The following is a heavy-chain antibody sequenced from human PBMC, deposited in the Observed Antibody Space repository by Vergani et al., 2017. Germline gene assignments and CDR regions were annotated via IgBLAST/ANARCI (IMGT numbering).Heavy chain of an antibody. Sequence: VQLVESGGGLVKPGRSLRLSCAASGFTFSSYSMNWVRQAPGKGLEWVSSISSSSSYIYYADSVKGRFTISRDNAKNSLYLQMNSLRAEDTAVYYCARGEAALPSRVLDYWGQGTLVTVSS. J-gene: IGHJ4*02. CDR1: GFTFSSYS. CDR3: ARGEAALPSRVLDY. D-gene: IGHD6-6*01. CDR2: ISSSSSYI. V-gene: IGHV3-21*01.